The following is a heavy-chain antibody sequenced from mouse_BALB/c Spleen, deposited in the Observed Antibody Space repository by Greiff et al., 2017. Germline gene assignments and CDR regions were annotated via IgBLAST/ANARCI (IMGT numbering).Heavy chain of an antibody. CDR3: ARGGYGNPPWFAY. V-gene: IGHV5-17*02. D-gene: IGHD2-1*01. CDR1: GFTFSSFG. J-gene: IGHJ3*01. CDR2: ISSGSSTI. Sequence: EVQVVESGGGLVQPGGSRKLSCAASGFTFSSFGMHWVRQAPEKGLEWVAYISSGSSTIYYADTVKGRFTISRDNPKNTLFLQMTSLRSEDTAMYYCARGGYGNPPWFAYWGQGTLVTVSA.